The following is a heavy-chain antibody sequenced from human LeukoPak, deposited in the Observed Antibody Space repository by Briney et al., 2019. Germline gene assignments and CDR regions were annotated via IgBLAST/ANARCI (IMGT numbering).Heavy chain of an antibody. CDR1: GFIFSSYA. Sequence: GGSLRLSCAASGFIFSSYAMTWVRQAPGKGLEWVSTISGSGDTTYYADSVKGRFTISRDNSKNTLYLQMNSLRAEDTAVYYSAKTTHYSSWYDCCGQGSLDTVSS. J-gene: IGHJ4*02. V-gene: IGHV3-23*01. CDR3: AKTTHYSSWYDC. CDR2: ISGSGDTT. D-gene: IGHD6-13*01.